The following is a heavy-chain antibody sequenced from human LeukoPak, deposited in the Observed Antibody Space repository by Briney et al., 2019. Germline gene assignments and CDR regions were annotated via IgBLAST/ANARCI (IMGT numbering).Heavy chain of an antibody. D-gene: IGHD3-22*01. CDR1: GFTFSSCA. CDR3: ARGSGYLETFDY. CDR2: LSGGSGSS. V-gene: IGHV3-23*01. Sequence: GGSLRLSCAASGFTFSSCAMSWVRQAPGRGLEWVSTLSGGSGSSCYADSVKGRFTISRGNSKNTLYLQMNSLRAEDTAVYYCARGSGYLETFDYWGQGTLDTVSS. J-gene: IGHJ4*02.